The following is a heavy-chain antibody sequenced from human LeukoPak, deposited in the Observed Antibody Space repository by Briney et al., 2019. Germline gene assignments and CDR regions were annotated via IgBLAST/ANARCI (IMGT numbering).Heavy chain of an antibody. CDR2: ISSSSSYI. CDR3: AKDYGGNPGLVY. V-gene: IGHV3-21*04. Sequence: GGSLRLSCAASGFTFSSYSMNWVRQAPGKGLEWVSSISSSSSYIYYADSVKGRFTISRDNSKNTLYLQMNSLRAEDTAVYYCAKDYGGNPGLVYWGQGTLVTVSS. CDR1: GFTFSSYS. D-gene: IGHD4-23*01. J-gene: IGHJ4*02.